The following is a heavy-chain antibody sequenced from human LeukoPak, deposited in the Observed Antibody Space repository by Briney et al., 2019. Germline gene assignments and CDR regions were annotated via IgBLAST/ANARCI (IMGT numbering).Heavy chain of an antibody. CDR2: INPSGGST. J-gene: IGHJ4*02. V-gene: IGHV1-46*03. CDR1: GYTFTSYY. D-gene: IGHD2-2*01. CDR3: ARFHPSSCSFDY. Sequence: ASVKVSCKASGYTFTSYYMHWVRQAPGQGLGWMGIINPSGGSTSYAQKFQGRVTMTRDTSTSTVYMELSSLRSEDTAVYSCARFHPSSCSFDYWGQGTLVTVSS.